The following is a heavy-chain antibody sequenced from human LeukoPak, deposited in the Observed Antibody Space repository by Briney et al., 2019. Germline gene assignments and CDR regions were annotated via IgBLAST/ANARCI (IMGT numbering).Heavy chain of an antibody. Sequence: GGSLRLSCAASGFTFSSYGMHWVRQAPGKGLEWVAFIRYDGSNKYYADSVKGRFTTSRDNSKNTLYLQMNSLRAEDTAVYYCARVNGPHLDYRGQGTLVTVSS. CDR2: IRYDGSNK. V-gene: IGHV3-30*02. CDR1: GFTFSSYG. J-gene: IGHJ4*02. CDR3: ARVNGPHLDY.